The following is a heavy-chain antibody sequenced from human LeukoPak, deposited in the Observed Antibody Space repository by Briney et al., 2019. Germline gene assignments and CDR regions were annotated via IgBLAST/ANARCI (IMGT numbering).Heavy chain of an antibody. CDR3: AREGDYYDSSGNFDY. CDR1: GGTFTSYA. D-gene: IGHD3-22*01. V-gene: IGHV1-69*04. CDR2: IIPIFGIA. J-gene: IGHJ4*02. Sequence: ASVKVSCKASGGTFTSYAISWVGQAPGQGREWMGRIIPIFGIANYAQKFQGRVTITSDKSTSTAYMELSSLRSEDTAVYYCAREGDYYDSSGNFDYWGQGTLATVSS.